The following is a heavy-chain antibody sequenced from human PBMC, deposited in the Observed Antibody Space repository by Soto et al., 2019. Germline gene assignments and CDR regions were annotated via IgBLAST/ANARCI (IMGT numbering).Heavy chain of an antibody. D-gene: IGHD3-22*01. CDR3: AKSDYFYDSSGYFSYCCMDX. Sequence: PGRSRRLSCAASGFTFRSYAMSWVRKAPGEGLEWVSGISGSGGTTYYADSVRGRFTISSDNSKNTLYLQVNSLRAEDTAVYYCAKSDYFYDSSGYFSYCCMDXWGQGTSVTVS. J-gene: IGHJ6*02. CDR1: GFTFRSYA. CDR2: ISGSGGTT. V-gene: IGHV3-23*01.